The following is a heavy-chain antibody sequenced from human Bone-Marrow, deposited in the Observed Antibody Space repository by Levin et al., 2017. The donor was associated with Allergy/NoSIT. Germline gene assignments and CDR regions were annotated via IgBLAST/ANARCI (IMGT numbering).Heavy chain of an antibody. J-gene: IGHJ3*02. CDR1: GFTFNNYG. Sequence: PSETLSLTCAASGFTFNNYGMHWVRQVPGKGLEWVAVISFDGSDQYYADSVKGRFTISRDNSKNTLYLQMNSLRAEDTAVFFCAKRPSGYGSGTYYVDIWGQGTMVTVSS. V-gene: IGHV3-30*18. CDR3: AKRPSGYGSGTYYVDI. CDR2: ISFDGSDQ. D-gene: IGHD3-10*01.